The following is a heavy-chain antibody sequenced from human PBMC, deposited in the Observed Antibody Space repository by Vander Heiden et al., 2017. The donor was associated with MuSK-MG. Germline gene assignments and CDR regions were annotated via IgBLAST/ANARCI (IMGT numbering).Heavy chain of an antibody. V-gene: IGHV1-69*01. J-gene: IGHJ4*02. Sequence: QVQLVQSGAEVKKPGSSVKVSCKASGGTFSSYAISWVRQAPGQGLGWMGGIIPIFGTATYEQKVQGRVTITAEDPTSTAYMALSSLRSEDTAVYYCAEGGGGYSYGTFDYWGQGTLVTVSS. CDR2: IIPIFGTA. D-gene: IGHD5-18*01. CDR3: AEGGGGYSYGTFDY. CDR1: GGTFSSYA.